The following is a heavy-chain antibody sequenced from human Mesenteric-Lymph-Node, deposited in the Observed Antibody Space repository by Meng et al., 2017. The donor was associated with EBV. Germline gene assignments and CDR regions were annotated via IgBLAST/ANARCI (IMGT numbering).Heavy chain of an antibody. V-gene: IGHV4-39*07. J-gene: IGHJ4*02. CDR1: GGSITSFSYF. CDR2: FSYSGTT. D-gene: IGHD1-26*01. Sequence: QRRLQESGPGLVHPSAALYLPCTVSGGSITSFSYFWNWIRQPPGKGLEWIATFSYSGTTYYNPSLQSRVTISKDTSKNQFSLNLNSVTAADTAVYYCARDSGSYRVDSWGQGTLVTVSS. CDR3: ARDSGSYRVDS.